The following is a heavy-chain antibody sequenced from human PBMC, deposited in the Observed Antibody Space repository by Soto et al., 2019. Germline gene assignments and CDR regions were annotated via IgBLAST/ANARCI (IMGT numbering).Heavy chain of an antibody. D-gene: IGHD3-10*01. CDR2: IYHSGST. V-gene: IGHV4-4*03. J-gene: IGHJ4*02. CDR1: GGSIRSSNW. Sequence: PDTLSLTCAVSGGSIRSSNWWSWVRPPPGKGLEWIGEIYHSGSTNYNPSLKSRVTISVDKSKNQFSLKLSSVTAADTAVYYCARDSGMVRRQNYFDYWGQGTLVTVS. CDR3: ARDSGMVRRQNYFDY.